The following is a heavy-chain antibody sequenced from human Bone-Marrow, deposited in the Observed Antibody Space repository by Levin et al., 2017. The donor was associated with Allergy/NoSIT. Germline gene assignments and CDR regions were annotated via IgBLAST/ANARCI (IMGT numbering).Heavy chain of an antibody. CDR1: GRSITSGYY. D-gene: IGHD5-18*01. CDR3: ARGQLWSLQIIFDL. J-gene: IGHJ3*01. Sequence: PSETLSLTCTVSGRSITSGYYWTWIRQHPGKGLEWIGYIYYSGTTFYNPSLKSRLTMSVDTSKNQFSLKLNSLTTADTAVYYCARGQLWSLQIIFDLWGQGTMVTVSS. V-gene: IGHV4-31*03. CDR2: IYYSGTT.